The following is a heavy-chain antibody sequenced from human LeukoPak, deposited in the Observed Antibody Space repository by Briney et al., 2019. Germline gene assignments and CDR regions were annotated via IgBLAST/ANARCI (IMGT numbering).Heavy chain of an antibody. Sequence: PSETLSLTCTVSGGSISSGGYYWSWIRQHPGKGLEWIGCIYYSGSTYYNPSLKSRVTISVGTSKNQFSLKLSSVTAADTAVYYCARAGYCSSTSCYEGAFDIWGQGTMVTVSS. CDR1: GGSISSGGYY. D-gene: IGHD2-2*03. V-gene: IGHV4-31*03. CDR2: IYYSGST. J-gene: IGHJ3*02. CDR3: ARAGYCSSTSCYEGAFDI.